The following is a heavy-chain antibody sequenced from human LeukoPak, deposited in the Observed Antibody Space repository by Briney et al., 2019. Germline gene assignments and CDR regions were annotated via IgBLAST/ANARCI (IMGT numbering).Heavy chain of an antibody. D-gene: IGHD6-19*01. Sequence: SETLSLTCTVSDGSISTYYWSWIRQPPGKGLEWIGNIFYSRSTNYSPSLKSRVTISVDTSKNQFSLRLSSVTAADTAVYYCARTEWLVRGNFDYWGQGTLVTVSS. CDR3: ARTEWLVRGNFDY. V-gene: IGHV4-59*12. CDR1: DGSISTYY. J-gene: IGHJ4*02. CDR2: IFYSRST.